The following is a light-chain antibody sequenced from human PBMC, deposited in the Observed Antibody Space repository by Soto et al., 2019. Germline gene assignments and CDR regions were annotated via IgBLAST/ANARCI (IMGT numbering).Light chain of an antibody. CDR2: GAS. CDR3: QQGHNWPLT. Sequence: EIVMTQSPATLSLSPGERAALSCRASQSINSELAWYQQKPGQPPRLLIYGASIRATGVPARFTGSESGSEFTLTISGLQSEDFAVYYCQQGHNWPLTFGQGTRLEI. J-gene: IGKJ2*01. V-gene: IGKV3-15*01. CDR1: QSINSE.